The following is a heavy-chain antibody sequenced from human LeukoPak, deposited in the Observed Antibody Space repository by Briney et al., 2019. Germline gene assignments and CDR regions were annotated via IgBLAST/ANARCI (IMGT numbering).Heavy chain of an antibody. CDR3: ARGYCTDGVCYWGVYYYYYMDV. CDR2: ITPSGGST. CDR1: GYTFTSYY. V-gene: IGHV1-46*01. J-gene: IGHJ6*03. Sequence: ASVKVSCKASGYTFTSYYMHWVRQAPGQGLEWMGIITPSGGSTSYAQKFQGRVTMTGDTSKSTVYMELSSLRSEDTVVYYCARGYCTDGVCYWGVYYYYYMDVWGKGTTVTVSS. D-gene: IGHD2-8*01.